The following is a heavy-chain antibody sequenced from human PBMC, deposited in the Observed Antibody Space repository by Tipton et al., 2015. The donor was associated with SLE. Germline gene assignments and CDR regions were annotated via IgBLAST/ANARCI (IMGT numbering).Heavy chain of an antibody. V-gene: IGHV4-34*01. J-gene: IGHJ4*02. Sequence: TLSLTCAVYGESFSGYYWSWIRQPPGKGLEWIGEINHSGSTNYNPSLKSRVTISVDTSKNQFSLKLSSVTAADTAVYYCARLEYWGQGTLVTVSS. D-gene: IGHD1-1*01. CDR2: INHSGST. CDR1: GESFSGYY. CDR3: ARLEY.